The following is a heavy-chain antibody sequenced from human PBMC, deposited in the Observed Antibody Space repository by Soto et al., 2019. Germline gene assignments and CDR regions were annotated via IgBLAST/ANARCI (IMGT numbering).Heavy chain of an antibody. CDR3: ARRNYYYDSSGYLKSHIDY. D-gene: IGHD3-22*01. J-gene: IGHJ4*02. Sequence: SETLSLTCTVSGGSISSSSYYWGWIRQPPGKGLEWIGSIYYSGSTYYNPSLKSRVTISVDTSKNQFSLKLSSVTAADTAVYYCARRNYYYDSSGYLKSHIDYWGQGTLVNVS. V-gene: IGHV4-39*01. CDR1: GGSISSSSYY. CDR2: IYYSGST.